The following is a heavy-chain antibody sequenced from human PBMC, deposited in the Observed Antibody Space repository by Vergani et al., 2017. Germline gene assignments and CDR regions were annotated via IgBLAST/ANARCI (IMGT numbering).Heavy chain of an antibody. CDR1: GGSFSGYY. J-gene: IGHJ3*02. Sequence: VQLQQWGAGLLKPSETLSLTCAVYGGSFSGYYWSWIRQPPGKGLGWVGEINHSGSTNYNPSLKSRVTIPVDTSKNQFSLKLSSVTAADTAVYYWASPPYGDYGKDIWGQGTMVTVSS. CDR2: INHSGST. D-gene: IGHD4-17*01. V-gene: IGHV4-34*01. CDR3: ASPPYGDYGKDI.